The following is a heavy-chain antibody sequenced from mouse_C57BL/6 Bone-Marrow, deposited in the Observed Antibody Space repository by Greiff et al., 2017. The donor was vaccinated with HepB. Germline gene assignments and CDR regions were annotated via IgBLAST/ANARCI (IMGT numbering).Heavy chain of an antibody. V-gene: IGHV1-19*01. D-gene: IGHD2-4*01. Sequence: EVHLVESGPVLVKPGASVKMSCKASGYTFTDYYMNWVKQSHGKSLEWIGVINPYNGGTSYNQKFKGKATLTVDKSSSTAYMGLNSLTSEDSAVYYCARWGITTYFDVWGTGTTVTVSS. CDR3: ARWGITTYFDV. CDR1: GYTFTDYY. CDR2: INPYNGGT. J-gene: IGHJ1*03.